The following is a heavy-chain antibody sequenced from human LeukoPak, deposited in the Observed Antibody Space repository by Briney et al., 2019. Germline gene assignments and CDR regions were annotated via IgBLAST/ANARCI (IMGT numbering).Heavy chain of an antibody. CDR3: ARQAGEDYYDGSGFPAYFDY. J-gene: IGHJ4*02. V-gene: IGHV4-39*01. CDR1: GGSISSSNW. D-gene: IGHD3-22*01. CDR2: IYYSGST. Sequence: PSETLSLTCAVSGGSISSSNWWSLVRQPPGKGLEWIGSIYYSGSTYYNPSLKSRVTISVDTSKNQFSLKLSSVTAADTAVYYCARQAGEDYYDGSGFPAYFDYWGQGTLVTVSS.